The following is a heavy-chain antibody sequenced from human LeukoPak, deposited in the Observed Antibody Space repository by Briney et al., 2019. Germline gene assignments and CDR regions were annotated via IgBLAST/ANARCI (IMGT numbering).Heavy chain of an antibody. CDR1: GYSISSGYY. CDR3: ARLSQDTWDAFDI. D-gene: IGHD2-15*01. Sequence: SENLSRTCAVSGYSISSGYYWGWIRQPPGKGLEWIGSIYHSGSTYYNPSLKSRVTISVDTSKNQFSLKLSSVTAADTAVYYCARLSQDTWDAFDIWGQGKMVTVSS. CDR2: IYHSGST. J-gene: IGHJ3*02. V-gene: IGHV4-38-2*01.